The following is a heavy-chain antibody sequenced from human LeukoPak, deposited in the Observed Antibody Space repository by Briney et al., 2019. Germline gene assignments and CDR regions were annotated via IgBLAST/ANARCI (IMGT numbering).Heavy chain of an antibody. V-gene: IGHV4-34*01. CDR1: GGSFSGYY. D-gene: IGHD3-3*01. Sequence: SETLSLTRAVYGGSFSGYYWSWIRQPPGKGLEWVGEINHSVSTTYNPSLKSRVTISVDTSKNQFSLKLSSVTAADTAVYYCARGVSQDSYDFWSGYYTPSDYWGQGTLVTVSS. CDR2: INHSVST. CDR3: ARGVSQDSYDFWSGYYTPSDY. J-gene: IGHJ4*02.